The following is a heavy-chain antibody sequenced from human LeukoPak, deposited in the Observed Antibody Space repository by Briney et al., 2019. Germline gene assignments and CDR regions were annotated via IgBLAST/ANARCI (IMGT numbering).Heavy chain of an antibody. D-gene: IGHD3-3*01. Sequence: SETLSLTCAVYGGSFSGYYWSWIRQPPGKGLEWIGEINHSGSTNYNPSLKSRVTISVDTSKNQFSLKLSSVTAADTAVYYCARGVPRHITIFGVVISNLNWFDPWGQGTLVTVSS. CDR3: ARGVPRHITIFGVVISNLNWFDP. J-gene: IGHJ5*02. CDR2: INHSGST. V-gene: IGHV4-34*01. CDR1: GGSFSGYY.